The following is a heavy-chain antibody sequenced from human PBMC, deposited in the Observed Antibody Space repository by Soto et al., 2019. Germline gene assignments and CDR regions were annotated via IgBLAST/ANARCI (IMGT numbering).Heavy chain of an antibody. CDR3: SRLAKEYDDSDAFDN. V-gene: IGHV3-73*01. J-gene: IGHJ3*02. CDR2: IRSKANSYEK. Sequence: GGSLRLSCAASGFTFSGSAMHWVRQASGKGLEWVGRIRSKANSYEKAYAASVRGRFTISRDDSKNTALLQMNSLETEEAAEYYGSRLAKEYDDSDAFDNWGQGTMVTVSS. D-gene: IGHD3-22*01. CDR1: GFTFSGSA.